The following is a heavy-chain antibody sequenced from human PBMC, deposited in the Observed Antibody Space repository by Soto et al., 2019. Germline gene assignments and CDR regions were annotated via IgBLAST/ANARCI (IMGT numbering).Heavy chain of an antibody. J-gene: IGHJ3*02. CDR2: IYHSGST. CDR3: ASATIVVVTAIDAFDI. CDR1: GGSISSSNW. D-gene: IGHD2-21*02. V-gene: IGHV4-4*02. Sequence: SETLSLTCAVSGGSISSSNWWSWVRQPPGKGLEWIGEIYHSGSTNYNPSLKSRVTISVDKSKNQFSLKLSSVTAADPAVYYCASATIVVVTAIDAFDIWGQGTMVTVSS.